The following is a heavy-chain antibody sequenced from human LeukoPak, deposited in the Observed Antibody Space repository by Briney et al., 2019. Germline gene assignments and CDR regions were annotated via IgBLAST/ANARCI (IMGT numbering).Heavy chain of an antibody. CDR1: GFTSTSSA. V-gene: IGHV1-58*01. Sequence: SVKVSCKASGFTSTSSAVQWVRQARGQRLEWIGWIVVGSGNTNYAQKFQERVTITRDMSTSTAYMELSSLRSEDTAVYYCAAGASGRWELLELDYWGQGTLVTVSS. CDR2: IVVGSGNT. D-gene: IGHD1-26*01. J-gene: IGHJ4*02. CDR3: AAGASGRWELLELDY.